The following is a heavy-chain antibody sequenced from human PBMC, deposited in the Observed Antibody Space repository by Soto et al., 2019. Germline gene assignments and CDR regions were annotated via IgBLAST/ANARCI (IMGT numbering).Heavy chain of an antibody. CDR3: AKGSGGSRPYYFDY. CDR1: GVTFCSYA. Sequence: WGSLRLSCAASGVTFCSYAMSWVRQAPGKGLDWVSAISGSGGGTYYADSVKGRFTISRDNSKNTLYLQMNSLRAEDTAAYYCAKGSGGSRPYYFDYWGQGTQVTVSS. D-gene: IGHD2-15*01. J-gene: IGHJ4*02. CDR2: ISGSGGGT. V-gene: IGHV3-23*01.